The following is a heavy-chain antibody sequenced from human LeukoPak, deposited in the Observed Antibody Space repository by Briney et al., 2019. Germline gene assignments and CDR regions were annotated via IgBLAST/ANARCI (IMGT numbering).Heavy chain of an antibody. CDR1: GFTVRNNY. CDR3: TKAGIAVPATPDY. Sequence: GGSLRLSCAASGFTVRNNYMTWVRQAPGKGLEWVSGISSGGGTTYYADSVKGRFIISRDNSKNTLYLQMDSLRAEDTAIYYCTKAGIAVPATPDYWGQGTLVTVSS. V-gene: IGHV3-23*01. CDR2: ISSGGGTT. D-gene: IGHD6-19*01. J-gene: IGHJ4*02.